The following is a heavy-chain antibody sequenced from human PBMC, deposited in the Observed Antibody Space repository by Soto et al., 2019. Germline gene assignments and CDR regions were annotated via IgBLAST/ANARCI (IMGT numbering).Heavy chain of an antibody. V-gene: IGHV3-33*01. CDR2: IWYDGSNK. CDR3: ARDRVRESYYDLLTGYYNWFDP. Sequence: LRLSDEGSGGTFRRSGMQWDRQAQSKGREGVSVIWYDGSNKYYADSVKGRFTISRDNSKNTLYLQMNSLRAEDTAVYYCARDRVRESYYDLLTGYYNWFDPSGQGTLV. J-gene: IGHJ5*02. D-gene: IGHD3-9*01. CDR1: GGTFRRSG.